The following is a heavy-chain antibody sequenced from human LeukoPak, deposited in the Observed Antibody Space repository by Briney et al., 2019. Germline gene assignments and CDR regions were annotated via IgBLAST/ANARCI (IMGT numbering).Heavy chain of an antibody. V-gene: IGHV3-48*01. CDR1: GFTFSSYS. D-gene: IGHD6-13*01. J-gene: IGHJ4*02. Sequence: PGGSLRLSCAASGFTFSSYSMNWDRQAPGKGLEWVSYISSSSSTIYYADSVKGRFTISRDNAKNSLYLQMNSLRAEDTAVYYCARGSSWYDIDYWGQGTLVTVSS. CDR3: ARGSSWYDIDY. CDR2: ISSSSSTI.